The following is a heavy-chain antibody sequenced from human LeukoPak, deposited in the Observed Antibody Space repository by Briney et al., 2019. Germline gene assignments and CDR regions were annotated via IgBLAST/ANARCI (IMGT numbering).Heavy chain of an antibody. CDR2: INHSGST. D-gene: IGHD5-12*01. CDR1: GGSISSGGYY. J-gene: IGHJ4*02. Sequence: PSETLSLTCTVSGGSISSGGYYWSWIRQHPGKGLEWIGEINHSGSTNYNPSLKSRVTISVDTSKNQFSLKLSSVTAADTAVYYCARGLRWLALSYWGQGTLVTVSS. CDR3: ARGLRWLALSY. V-gene: IGHV4-39*07.